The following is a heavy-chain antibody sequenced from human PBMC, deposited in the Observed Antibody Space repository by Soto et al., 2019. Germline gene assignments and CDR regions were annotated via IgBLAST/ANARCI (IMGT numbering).Heavy chain of an antibody. D-gene: IGHD3-3*01. CDR1: GGSISSYY. V-gene: IGHV4-59*08. Sequence: SETLSLTCTVSGGSISSYYWSWIRQPPGKGLEWIGYIYYSGSTNYNPSLKSRVTISVDTSKNQFSLKLSSVTAADTAVYYCARLDYDFWSAYLNYWGQGTLVTVSS. CDR2: IYYSGST. CDR3: ARLDYDFWSAYLNY. J-gene: IGHJ4*02.